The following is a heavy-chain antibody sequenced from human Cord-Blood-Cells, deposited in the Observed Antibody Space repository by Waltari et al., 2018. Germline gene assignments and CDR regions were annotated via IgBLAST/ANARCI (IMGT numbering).Heavy chain of an antibody. J-gene: IGHJ3*02. CDR3: ASLVDYYDSSGYSDAFDI. Sequence: QVQLQESGPGLVKPSGTLSLTCAVSGGSISSSNWWSWVRQPPGKGLEWIGEIYHSGGTNYNPSLKSRVTISVDKSKNQFSLKLSSVTAADTAVYYCASLVDYYDSSGYSDAFDIWGQGTMVTVSS. CDR2: IYHSGGT. CDR1: GGSISSSNW. V-gene: IGHV4-4*02. D-gene: IGHD3-22*01.